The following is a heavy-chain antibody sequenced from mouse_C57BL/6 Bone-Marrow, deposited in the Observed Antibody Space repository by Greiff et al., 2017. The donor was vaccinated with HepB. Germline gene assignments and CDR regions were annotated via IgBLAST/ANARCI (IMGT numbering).Heavy chain of an antibody. D-gene: IGHD1-1*01. CDR2: IGSGSSTI. CDR3: ARTAVVPYAMDY. V-gene: IGHV5-17*01. Sequence: EVQLQESGGGLVKPGGSLKLSCAASGFTFSDYGMHWVRQAPEKGLEWVAYIGSGSSTIYYADTVKGRFTISRDNAKNTLFLQMTSLRSEDTAMYYCARTAVVPYAMDYWGKGTSVTVSS. J-gene: IGHJ4*01. CDR1: GFTFSDYG.